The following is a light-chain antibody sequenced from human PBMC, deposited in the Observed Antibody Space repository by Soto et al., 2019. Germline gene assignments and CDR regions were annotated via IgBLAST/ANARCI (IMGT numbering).Light chain of an antibody. CDR1: SSNIGSHH. CDR3: AAWDDSLSGPV. Sequence: QAVLTQPPSVSAAPGQRVTISCSGSSSNIGSHHVYWYQQVPGTAPKLLIYNNNQRPSGVPDRFSGSKSGASASLAISGLRSEDASDYYCAAWDDSLSGPVFGGGTKLTVL. J-gene: IGLJ3*02. CDR2: NNN. V-gene: IGLV1-47*02.